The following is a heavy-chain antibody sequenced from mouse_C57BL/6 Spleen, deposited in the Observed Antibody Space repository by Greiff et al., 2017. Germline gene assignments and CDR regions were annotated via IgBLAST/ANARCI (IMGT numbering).Heavy chain of an antibody. J-gene: IGHJ2*01. Sequence: QVQLHQPGTELVKPGASVKLSCKASGYTFTSYWMHWVKQRPGQGLEWIGNINPSNGGTNYNEKFKSKATLTVDKSSSTAYMQLSSLTSEDSAVYYCARSPRSYYGNSFDYGGQGTTLTVSS. V-gene: IGHV1-53*01. D-gene: IGHD2-10*01. CDR2: INPSNGGT. CDR1: GYTFTSYW. CDR3: ARSPRSYYGNSFDY.